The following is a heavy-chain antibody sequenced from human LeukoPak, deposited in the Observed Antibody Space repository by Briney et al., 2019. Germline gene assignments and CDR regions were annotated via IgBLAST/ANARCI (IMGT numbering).Heavy chain of an antibody. J-gene: IGHJ5*02. V-gene: IGHV3-66*01. CDR3: ARVGDLSNWFDP. Sequence: GGSLRLSCAASGFTVSSNYMSWVRQAPGKGLEWVSVIYSSGSTYYADSVKGRFTISRDNSKNTLYLHMNSLRVEDTAVYYCARVGDLSNWFDPWGQGTLVTVSS. CDR1: GFTVSSNY. CDR2: IYSSGST.